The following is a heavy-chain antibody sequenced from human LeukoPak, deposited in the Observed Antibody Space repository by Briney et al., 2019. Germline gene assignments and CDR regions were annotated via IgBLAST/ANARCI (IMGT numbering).Heavy chain of an antibody. CDR1: GFTFPNYW. Sequence: GGSLRLSCAASGFTFPNYWMSWVRQAPGKGLEWVANIRQDGSEKFYVDSVKGRFTISRDNDKSSLYLQMNSLRGEDTAVYYCARVVLYYSYMDVWGKGTTVTVSS. CDR2: IRQDGSEK. V-gene: IGHV3-7*01. CDR3: ARVVLYYSYMDV. J-gene: IGHJ6*03. D-gene: IGHD6-13*01.